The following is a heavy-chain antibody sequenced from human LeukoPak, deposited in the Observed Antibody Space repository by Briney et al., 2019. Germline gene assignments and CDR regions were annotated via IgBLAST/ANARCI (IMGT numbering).Heavy chain of an antibody. Sequence: SETLSLTCTVSGGSISSSSYSWGWIRQPPGKGLEWIGSIYYSGSTYYNPSLKSRVTISVDTSKNQFSLKLSSVTAADTAVYYCARVLVVVVPAVKHHFDYWGQGTLVTVSS. J-gene: IGHJ4*02. CDR1: GGSISSSSYS. V-gene: IGHV4-39*07. CDR3: ARVLVVVVPAVKHHFDY. D-gene: IGHD2-2*01. CDR2: IYYSGST.